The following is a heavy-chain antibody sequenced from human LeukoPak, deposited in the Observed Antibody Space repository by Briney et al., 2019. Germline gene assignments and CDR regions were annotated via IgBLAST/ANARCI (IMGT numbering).Heavy chain of an antibody. CDR1: GYTFTGYY. V-gene: IGHV1-2*02. CDR2: INPNIGGT. J-gene: IGHJ6*02. D-gene: IGHD6-13*01. Sequence: ASVKVSCKASGYTFTGYYMHWVRQAPGQGLEWMGWINPNIGGTNYAQKFQGRVTMTRDTSISTAYMELRRLRSDDTAVYYCARDFRITAAGTGCYYGMDVWGQGTTVTVSS. CDR3: ARDFRITAAGTGCYYGMDV.